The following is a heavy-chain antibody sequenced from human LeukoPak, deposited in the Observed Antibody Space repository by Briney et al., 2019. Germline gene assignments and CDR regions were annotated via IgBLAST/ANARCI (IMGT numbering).Heavy chain of an antibody. CDR2: ISYDGSNK. Sequence: GGSLRLSCAASGFTFSSYGMHWVRQAPGKGLEWVAVISYDGSNKYYADSVKGRFTISRDNSKNTLYLQMNSLRAEDTAVYYCARGGVGNTYAFDIWGQGTMVTVSS. CDR1: GFTFSSYG. CDR3: ARGGVGNTYAFDI. D-gene: IGHD2/OR15-2a*01. V-gene: IGHV3-30*03. J-gene: IGHJ3*02.